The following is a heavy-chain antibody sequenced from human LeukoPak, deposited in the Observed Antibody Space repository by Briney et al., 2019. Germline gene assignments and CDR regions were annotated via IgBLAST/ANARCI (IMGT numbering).Heavy chain of an antibody. J-gene: IGHJ4*02. V-gene: IGHV3-74*01. CDR2: INADESDS. CDR1: GFTFINHW. CDR3: ARGGFYHSGSFDY. D-gene: IGHD3-10*01. Sequence: PGGSLRLSCAASGFTFINHWMHWVRQAPGKGLVWVSRINADESDSSYADSVKGRFTISRDNAKNTVFLQMDSLRADDTAVYYCARGGFYHSGSFDYWGQGTLVTVSS.